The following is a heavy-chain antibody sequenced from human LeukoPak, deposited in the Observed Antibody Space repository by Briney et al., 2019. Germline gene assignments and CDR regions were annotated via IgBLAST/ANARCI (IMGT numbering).Heavy chain of an antibody. D-gene: IGHD6-19*01. V-gene: IGHV3-33*01. J-gene: IGHJ4*02. Sequence: PGGSLRLSCAASGSTFSSYGMHCVRQAPGKGLEWVAVIWYDGSNKYYADSVKGRFTISRDNSKNTLYLQMNSLRAEDTAVYYCARDSSGWYGYWGQGTLVTVSS. CDR2: IWYDGSNK. CDR3: ARDSSGWYGY. CDR1: GSTFSSYG.